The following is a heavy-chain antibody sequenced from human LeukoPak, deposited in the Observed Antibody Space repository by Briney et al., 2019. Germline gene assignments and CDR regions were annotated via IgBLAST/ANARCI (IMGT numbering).Heavy chain of an antibody. CDR3: SGGKPYWYFDL. J-gene: IGHJ2*01. Sequence: SETLSLTCAVYGGSFSGYYWSWIRQPPGKGLEWIGEINHSGSTNYNPSLKSRGTISVDTSKNQFSLKLSSVTAADTAVYYCSGGKPYWYFDLWGRGTLVTVSS. V-gene: IGHV4-34*01. D-gene: IGHD4-23*01. CDR1: GGSFSGYY. CDR2: INHSGST.